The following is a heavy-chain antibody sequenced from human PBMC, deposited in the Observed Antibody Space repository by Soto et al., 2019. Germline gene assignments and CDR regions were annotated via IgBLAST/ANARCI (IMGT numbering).Heavy chain of an antibody. CDR1: GGTFSSYA. Sequence: SVKVSCKASGGTFSSYAISWVRQAPGQGLEWMGGIIPIFGTANYAQKFQGRVTITADESTSTAYMELSSLRSEDTAVYYCARDRAIVVVPAAMGYYGMDVWRQGTTVTLSS. CDR2: IIPIFGTA. CDR3: ARDRAIVVVPAAMGYYGMDV. V-gene: IGHV1-69*13. J-gene: IGHJ6*02. D-gene: IGHD2-2*01.